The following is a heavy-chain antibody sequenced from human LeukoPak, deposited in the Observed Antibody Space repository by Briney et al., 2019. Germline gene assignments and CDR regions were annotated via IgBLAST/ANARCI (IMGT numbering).Heavy chain of an antibody. CDR1: GGSISSYD. V-gene: IGHV4-59*01. Sequence: SETLSLTCTVSGGSISSYDWSWIRQPPGKGLEWIGYIYYSGSTNYNPSLKSRVTISVDTSKNQFSLKLSSVTAADTAVYFCAREGFSGSYYDYWGQGTLVTVSS. CDR3: AREGFSGSYYDY. D-gene: IGHD1-26*01. CDR2: IYYSGST. J-gene: IGHJ4*02.